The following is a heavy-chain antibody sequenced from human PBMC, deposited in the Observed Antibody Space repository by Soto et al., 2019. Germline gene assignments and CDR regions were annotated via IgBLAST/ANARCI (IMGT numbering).Heavy chain of an antibody. CDR1: GFTFSTSS. CDR3: ARDNGYDAATLDY. J-gene: IGHJ4*02. D-gene: IGHD5-12*01. CDR2: ISGSSSNI. Sequence: EVQLVESGGGLVKPGGSLRLSCAASGFTFSTSSMNWVRQAPGKGLEWVSSISGSSSNIYYADSVKGRFTISSDNAKNSLYLQMNSLRDEATAVYYCARDNGYDAATLDYWGQGTLVPVSS. V-gene: IGHV3-21*02.